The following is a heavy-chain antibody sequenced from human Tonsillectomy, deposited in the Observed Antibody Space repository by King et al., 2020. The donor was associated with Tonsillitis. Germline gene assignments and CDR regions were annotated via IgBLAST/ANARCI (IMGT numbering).Heavy chain of an antibody. CDR2: IQQDGSEK. J-gene: IGHJ4*02. Sequence: VQLVESGGGLVQPGGSLRLSCAASGFTFTDYWMNWVRQAPGKGLEWVANIQQDGSEKNYVDSVKGRFTISRDNAKNSLYLQMNSLRAEDTAVYYCVGGSGWLPDYWGQGTLVTGSS. D-gene: IGHD6-19*01. CDR3: VGGSGWLPDY. CDR1: GFTFTDYW. V-gene: IGHV3-7*01.